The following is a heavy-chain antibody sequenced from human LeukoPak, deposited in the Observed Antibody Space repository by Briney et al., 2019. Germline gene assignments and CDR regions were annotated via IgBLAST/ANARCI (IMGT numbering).Heavy chain of an antibody. CDR3: AREEVVGKFSPRGAFYYYYMDV. CDR1: GFNLSHHY. CDR2: SRDKANTYTT. J-gene: IGHJ6*03. V-gene: IGHV3-72*01. Sequence: GGSLRLSCAASGFNLSHHYMDWVRLAPGKGLEWVGRSRDKANTYTTEYAASVKGRFTISRDDSKNSLYLQMNSLKTEDTAVYYCAREEVVGKFSPRGAFYYYYMDVWGKGTPVTVSS. D-gene: IGHD2-15*01.